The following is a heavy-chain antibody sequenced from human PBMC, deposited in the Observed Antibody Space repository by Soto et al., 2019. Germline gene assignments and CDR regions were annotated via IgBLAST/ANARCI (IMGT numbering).Heavy chain of an antibody. J-gene: IGHJ4*02. CDR1: GFTFSNSW. D-gene: IGHD3-22*01. Sequence: PVGSLRLSCAASGFTFSNSWMSWFRQAPVNGLEWVGLIKSKTDGGTTDYAAPVKGRFTISRDDSKNTLYLQMNSLKTEDTAVYYCTTVESAYYDSSGYYSPDYWGQGTLVTVSS. CDR2: IKSKTDGGTT. V-gene: IGHV3-15*01. CDR3: TTVESAYYDSSGYYSPDY.